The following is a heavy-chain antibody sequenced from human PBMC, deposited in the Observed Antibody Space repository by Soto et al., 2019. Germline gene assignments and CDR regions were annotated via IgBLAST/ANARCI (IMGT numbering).Heavy chain of an antibody. Sequence: SETLSLTCTVSGESIATGAFYWSWIRLQSGKGPEWIGSIFYAGDTYYNPSLKSRVEISLDGSQNQFSLSLRSVTAADTAVYYCAREGDYRTWFEPWGPGTLVTVS. CDR3: AREGDYRTWFEP. CDR2: IFYAGDT. D-gene: IGHD4-17*01. V-gene: IGHV4-31*03. CDR1: GESIATGAFY. J-gene: IGHJ5*02.